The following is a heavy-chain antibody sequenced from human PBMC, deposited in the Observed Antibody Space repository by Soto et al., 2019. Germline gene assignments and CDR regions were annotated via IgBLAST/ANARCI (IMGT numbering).Heavy chain of an antibody. J-gene: IGHJ5*02. Sequence: QVQLQQWGAGLLKPSATLSLTCAVYGGSFSGYYWSWIRQPPGKGLEWIGEINHSGSTNYNPSLKSRVTISVDTSKNQFSLKLSSVTAADPAVYYCAGGQQLSWFDPWGQGTLVTVSS. V-gene: IGHV4-34*01. CDR3: AGGQQLSWFDP. D-gene: IGHD6-13*01. CDR2: INHSGST. CDR1: GGSFSGYY.